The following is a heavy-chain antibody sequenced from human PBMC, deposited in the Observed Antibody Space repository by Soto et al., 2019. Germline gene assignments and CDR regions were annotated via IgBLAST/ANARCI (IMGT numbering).Heavy chain of an antibody. CDR2: IWYDGSNK. CDR1: GFTFSSYG. J-gene: IGHJ4*02. D-gene: IGHD4-17*01. Sequence: QVQLVESGGGVVQPGRSLRLSCAASGFTFSSYGMHWVRQAPGKGLEWVAVIWYDGSNKYYADSVKGRFTISRDNSKNTLYLQMNSLRAEDTAVYYCARDSMHGDYRLDYWGQGTLVTVSS. V-gene: IGHV3-33*01. CDR3: ARDSMHGDYRLDY.